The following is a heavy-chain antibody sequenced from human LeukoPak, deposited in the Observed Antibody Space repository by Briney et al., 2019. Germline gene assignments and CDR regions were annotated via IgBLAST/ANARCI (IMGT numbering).Heavy chain of an antibody. CDR1: GGSISSSSYY. Sequence: SETLSLTCTVSGGSISSSSYYWGWIRQPPGKGLEWIGSIYYSGSTYYNPSLKSRVTISVDTSKNQFSLKLSSVTAADTAVYYCARITIFGVANYFDYWGQGTLVTVSS. CDR2: IYYSGST. J-gene: IGHJ4*02. V-gene: IGHV4-39*01. D-gene: IGHD3-3*01. CDR3: ARITIFGVANYFDY.